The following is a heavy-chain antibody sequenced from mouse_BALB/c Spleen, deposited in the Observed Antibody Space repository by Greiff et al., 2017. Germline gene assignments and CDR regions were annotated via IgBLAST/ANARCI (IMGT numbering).Heavy chain of an antibody. CDR1: GYTFTSYV. Sequence: VQLQQSGPELVTPGASVKMSCKASGYTFTSYVMHWVKQKPGQGLEWIGYINPYTDGTKYNEKFKDKATLTSDKSSSTAYMELSSLTSEDSAVYYCARDGYDGWCAYWGQGTLVTVSA. D-gene: IGHD2-2*01. J-gene: IGHJ3*01. V-gene: IGHV1-14*01. CDR2: INPYTDGT. CDR3: ARDGYDGWCAY.